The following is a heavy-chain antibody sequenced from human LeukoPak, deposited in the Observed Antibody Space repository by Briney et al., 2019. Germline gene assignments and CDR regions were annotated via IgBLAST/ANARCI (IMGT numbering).Heavy chain of an antibody. D-gene: IGHD2-8*02. Sequence: GGALRLSCAASGLTLSSNYMRWVRQAPGKGLECVSGIYIGGSTYYAASVKGRFNISRDNSKNTLYLQMNSLRAEDTAVYYCARAGFDYWGQGTLVTVSS. V-gene: IGHV3-66*01. CDR3: ARAGFDY. CDR2: IYIGGST. J-gene: IGHJ4*02. CDR1: GLTLSSNY.